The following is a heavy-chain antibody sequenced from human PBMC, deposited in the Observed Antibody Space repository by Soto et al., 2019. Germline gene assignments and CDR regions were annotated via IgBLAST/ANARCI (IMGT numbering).Heavy chain of an antibody. CDR3: ARQGNRAEGFDX. Sequence: GEALKSAWKGSGYYFPSYWIGWVRQMPGKGLELMVIFYPGDSDTRYRQSFQGQVTISADRYISTAYLQWSSLKHSDTAMYYCARQGNRAEGFDXWGQRTLVTVSX. CDR2: FYPGDSDT. CDR1: GYYFPSYW. V-gene: IGHV5-51*01. J-gene: IGHJ5*02.